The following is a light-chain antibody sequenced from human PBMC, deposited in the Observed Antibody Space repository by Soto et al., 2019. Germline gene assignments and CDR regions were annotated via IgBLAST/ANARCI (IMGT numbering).Light chain of an antibody. CDR1: TSNIGSDT. Sequence: QSVLTQPPSASGTPGQRVTISCSGSTSNIGSDTVNWYQQLPGTAPKLLIYRNTQRPSGVPDRFSGSKSGASASLAISGLQSEDEADYYCASWDDSLDVVVFGGGTQLTV. V-gene: IGLV1-44*01. CDR2: RNT. CDR3: ASWDDSLDVVV. J-gene: IGLJ2*01.